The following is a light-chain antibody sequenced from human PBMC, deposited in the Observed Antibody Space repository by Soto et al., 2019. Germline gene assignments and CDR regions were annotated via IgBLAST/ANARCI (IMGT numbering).Light chain of an antibody. CDR1: QSLNTM. Sequence: DIVMTQSPATLSVSPGERATLSCRASQSLNTMLAWYQQKPGQAPRLLISGATARAPGIPARFSGSGSGTEFTLTIASLQPDDFATYYCQHYNSYSEAFGQGTKVDIK. CDR3: QHYNSYSEA. CDR2: GAT. V-gene: IGKV3-15*01. J-gene: IGKJ1*01.